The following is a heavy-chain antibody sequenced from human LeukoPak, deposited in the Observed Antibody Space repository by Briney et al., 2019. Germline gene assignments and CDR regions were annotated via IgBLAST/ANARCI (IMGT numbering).Heavy chain of an antibody. CDR1: GFTFRSYA. CDR2: ISGSGGST. J-gene: IGHJ5*02. D-gene: IGHD6-13*01. CDR3: AKSSIWSAGYNWFDP. V-gene: IGHV3-23*01. Sequence: GGSLRLSCAASGFTFRSYAMSWVRQAPGKGVEWVSAISGSGGSTYYADSVEGRFTISRDNYKNTLYLQMNSLRAEDTAVYYCAKSSIWSAGYNWFDPWGQGTLVTVSS.